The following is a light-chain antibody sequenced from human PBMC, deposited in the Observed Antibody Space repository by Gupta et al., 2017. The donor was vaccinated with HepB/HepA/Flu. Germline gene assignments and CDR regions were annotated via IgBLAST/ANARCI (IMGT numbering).Light chain of an antibody. CDR2: KTS. CDR3: QQYNSLPYT. Sequence: IQITQSPSTLSASVGDRVTLACRASQDIRTWLAWYQQKPGKAPNLLIYKTSTLHSGVHPRFSGSGSGTEFTLTISSLQPDDFATYHCQQYNSLPYTFGQGTKLEIK. CDR1: QDIRTW. J-gene: IGKJ2*01. V-gene: IGKV1-5*03.